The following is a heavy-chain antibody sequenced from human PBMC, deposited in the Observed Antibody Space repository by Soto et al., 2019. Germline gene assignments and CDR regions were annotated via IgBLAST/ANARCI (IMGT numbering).Heavy chain of an antibody. J-gene: IGHJ4*02. CDR3: ARSSSWYVFDY. Sequence: QVQLVQSGAEVKKPGASVKVSCKASGYTFTSYAMHWVRQAPGQRLEWMGWINAGNGNTKYSQKFQGRVTITRDTSASTAFMELSSLRSEDTAVYYCARSSSWYVFDYWGQGTLVTVSS. CDR1: GYTFTSYA. CDR2: INAGNGNT. D-gene: IGHD6-13*01. V-gene: IGHV1-3*01.